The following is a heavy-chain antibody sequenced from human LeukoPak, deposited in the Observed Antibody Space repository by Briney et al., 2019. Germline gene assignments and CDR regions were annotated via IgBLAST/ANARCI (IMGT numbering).Heavy chain of an antibody. CDR3: ARESPSWFDP. V-gene: IGHV1-69*11. J-gene: IGHJ5*02. CDR1: GGTFSSYA. Sequence: ASVKVSCKASGGTFSSYAISWVRQAPGQGLEWMGRIIPILGTANYAQKFQGRVTITTDESTSTAYMELSSLRSEDTAVYYCARESPSWFDPWGQGTLVTVSS. CDR2: IIPILGTA.